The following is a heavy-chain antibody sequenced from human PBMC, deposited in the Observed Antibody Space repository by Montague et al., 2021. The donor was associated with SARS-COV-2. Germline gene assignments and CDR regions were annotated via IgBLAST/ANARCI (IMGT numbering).Heavy chain of an antibody. CDR3: ARQDTSGWLTFYY. J-gene: IGHJ4*02. Sequence: CAISGDSVSSSTVAWNWLRQSPSRGLEWLGRTYFRSSFYNDYALSVKSRLNIQPDSAKNQFSLQLTSVTPEDTAIYYCARQDTSGWLTFYYWGQGILVTVSS. D-gene: IGHD6-19*01. V-gene: IGHV6-1*01. CDR1: GDSVSSSTVA. CDR2: TYFRSSFYN.